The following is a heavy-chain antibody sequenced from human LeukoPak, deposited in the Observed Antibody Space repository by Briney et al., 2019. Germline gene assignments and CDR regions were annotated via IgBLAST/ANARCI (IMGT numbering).Heavy chain of an antibody. D-gene: IGHD4-17*01. CDR2: IYYSGST. CDR3: ARGPTTVTTENWFDP. CDR1: GGSINNYY. J-gene: IGHJ5*02. Sequence: KSSETLSLTCTVSGGSINNYYWSWIRQPPGKGLEWIGYIYYSGSTNYNPSLKSRVTMSVDTSKNQFSLKLSSVTAADTAVYYCARGPTTVTTENWFDPWGQGTLVTVSS. V-gene: IGHV4-59*12.